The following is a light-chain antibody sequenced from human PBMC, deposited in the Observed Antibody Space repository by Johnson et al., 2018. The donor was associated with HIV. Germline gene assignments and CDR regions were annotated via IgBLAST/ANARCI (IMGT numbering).Light chain of an antibody. CDR3: GTWDSSLSALYV. Sequence: VLTQPPSVSAAPGQTVTISCSGSSSNIGNNYVSWYQQLPGTAPKLLIYDNNKRPSGIPDRFSGSKSGTSATLGITGLQTGDEADYYCGTWDSSLSALYVFGTGTKVTVL. CDR1: SSNIGNNY. CDR2: DNN. V-gene: IGLV1-51*01. J-gene: IGLJ1*01.